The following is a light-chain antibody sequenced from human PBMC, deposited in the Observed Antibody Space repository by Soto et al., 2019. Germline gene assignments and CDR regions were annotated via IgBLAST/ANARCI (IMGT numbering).Light chain of an antibody. CDR1: QSVDSSY. CDR2: DAS. J-gene: IGKJ1*01. V-gene: IGKV3D-20*01. CDR3: QQYSSSLWT. Sequence: EIVLTQSPDTLSLTPGERATLSCGASQSVDSSYVAWYQQKPGLAPRLLMFDASSRAYGIPDRFRGSGSGTGFTLTISSLEPEDFAVYYCQQYSSSLWTFGQGTKVDIK.